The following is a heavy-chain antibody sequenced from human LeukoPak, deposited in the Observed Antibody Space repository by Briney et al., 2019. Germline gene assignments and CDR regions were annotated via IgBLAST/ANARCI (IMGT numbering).Heavy chain of an antibody. CDR2: IYHTGSA. V-gene: IGHV4-59*08. Sequence: SETLSLTCTVSGGSISSYYWSWIRQPPGKGLEWIGYIYHTGSAAYNPSLKSRVTMSVDTSKNQFTLKLSSVTAAATAVYYCARWFCVTDTCLHMDVWGKGTTVTVSS. D-gene: IGHD3-22*01. CDR3: ARWFCVTDTCLHMDV. CDR1: GGSISSYY. J-gene: IGHJ6*03.